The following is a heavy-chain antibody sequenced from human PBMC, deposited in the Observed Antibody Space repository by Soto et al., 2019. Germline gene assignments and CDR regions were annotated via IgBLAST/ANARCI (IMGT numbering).Heavy chain of an antibody. CDR3: SSGWSNAFDP. J-gene: IGHJ5*02. Sequence: ASVKVSWKASGYTFINYAVHWVRQAPGQRLEWMGWINAGKGDIKFSQKFQGRVTFIRDASANTVYMDPVDTATYYCARIGLSSGWSNAFDPWGQGTLVTVSS. CDR1: GYTFINYA. V-gene: IGHV1-3*01. CDR2: INAGKGDI. D-gene: IGHD6-19*01.